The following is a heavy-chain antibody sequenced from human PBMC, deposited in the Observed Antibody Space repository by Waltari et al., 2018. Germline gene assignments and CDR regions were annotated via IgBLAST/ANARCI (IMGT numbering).Heavy chain of an antibody. Sequence: QVQLVPSGDEVKMPGASVKVPCKAIGYHFANFGNSRVPPAPGQGLEWMGWINPYNGNADYAQKFQGRVTMTTDTSTSTAYMDLSLRSDDTAVYYCARGTTADGAPVPRYFNLWGRGTLVTVSS. V-gene: IGHV1-18*01. CDR2: INPYNGNA. CDR1: GYHFANFG. D-gene: IGHD4-17*01. J-gene: IGHJ2*01. CDR3: ARGTTADGAPVPRYFNL.